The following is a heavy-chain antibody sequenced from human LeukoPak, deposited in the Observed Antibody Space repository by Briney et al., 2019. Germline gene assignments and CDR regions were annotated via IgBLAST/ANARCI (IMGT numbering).Heavy chain of an antibody. CDR2: IYYSGTT. V-gene: IGHV4-31*03. D-gene: IGHD6-13*01. CDR3: ARATGGATAADFDP. J-gene: IGHJ5*02. Sequence: KPSETLSLTCTVSGGSISSAGYYWSWIRQRPGKGLEWMGFIYYSGTTYYNPSLKSRVFISLDTSQNQVSLQLSSVTAADTAVYYCARATGGATAADFDPWGQGTLVTVSS. CDR1: GGSISSAGYY.